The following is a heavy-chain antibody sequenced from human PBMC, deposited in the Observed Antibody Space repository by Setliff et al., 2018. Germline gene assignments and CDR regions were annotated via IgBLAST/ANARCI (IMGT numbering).Heavy chain of an antibody. D-gene: IGHD3-22*01. Sequence: SETLSLTCAVYGGSFSGYYWSWIRQPPGKGLEWIGTIYFSGSTYYNPSLKSRLTISVDTSKNQFSLKLSSVTTADTAVYYCARRPHYYDGSAYYYFFDYWGQGTLVTVSS. V-gene: IGHV4-34*01. J-gene: IGHJ4*02. CDR1: GGSFSGYY. CDR2: IYFSGST. CDR3: ARRPHYYDGSAYYYFFDY.